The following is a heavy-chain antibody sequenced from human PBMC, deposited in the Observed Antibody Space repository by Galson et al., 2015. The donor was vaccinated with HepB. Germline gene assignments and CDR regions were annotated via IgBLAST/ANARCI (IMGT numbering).Heavy chain of an antibody. CDR3: ARETVQLERPPDY. CDR1: GFTFSSYS. CDR2: ISSSSSYI. J-gene: IGHJ4*02. V-gene: IGHV3-21*01. D-gene: IGHD1-1*01. Sequence: SLRLSCAASGFTFSSYSMNWVRQAPGKGLEWVSSISSSSSYIYYADSVKGRFTIPRDNAKNSLYLQMNSLRAEDTAVYYCARETVQLERPPDYWGQGTLVTVSS.